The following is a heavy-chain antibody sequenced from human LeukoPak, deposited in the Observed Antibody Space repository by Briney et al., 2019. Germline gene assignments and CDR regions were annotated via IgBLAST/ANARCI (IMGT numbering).Heavy chain of an antibody. Sequence: PSETLSLTCAVYGGSFSGYYWSWIRQPPGKGLEWIGEINHSGSTNYNPSLESRVTISLDTSKTQFPLNLTSVTAADTAVYYCARMYYFGSGSLKDWGQGTLVTVSS. CDR1: GGSFSGYY. CDR2: INHSGST. D-gene: IGHD3-10*01. CDR3: ARMYYFGSGSLKD. J-gene: IGHJ4*02. V-gene: IGHV4-34*01.